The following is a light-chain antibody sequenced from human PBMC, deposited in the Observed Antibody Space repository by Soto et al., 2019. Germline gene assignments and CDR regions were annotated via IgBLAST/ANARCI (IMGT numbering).Light chain of an antibody. J-gene: IGKJ5*01. Sequence: DVVVTHSPLSLPVTLGEASSISCMSSQCLLHNDGNTYLSWFLQRPGQSPRRLIYKVSNRESGVPDRFSGSGSGTDFTLKISRVEAEDVGVYYCMQGTHWPPITFGQGTRLENK. CDR1: QCLLHNDGNTY. CDR3: MQGTHWPPIT. V-gene: IGKV2-30*02. CDR2: KVS.